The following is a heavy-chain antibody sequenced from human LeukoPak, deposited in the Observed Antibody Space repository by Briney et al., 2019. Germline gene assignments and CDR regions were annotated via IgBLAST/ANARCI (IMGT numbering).Heavy chain of an antibody. CDR2: IIPIFGTA. J-gene: IGHJ6*02. D-gene: IGHD3-10*01. CDR3: ARDERSRYYYYGMDV. CDR1: GGTFSSYA. V-gene: IGHV1-69*13. Sequence: GASVKVSCKASGGTFSSYAISWVRQAPGQGLEWMGGIIPIFGTANYAQKFQGRVTITADESTSTAYMELSSLRSEDTAVYYCARDERSRYYYYGMDVWGQGTTVTVSS.